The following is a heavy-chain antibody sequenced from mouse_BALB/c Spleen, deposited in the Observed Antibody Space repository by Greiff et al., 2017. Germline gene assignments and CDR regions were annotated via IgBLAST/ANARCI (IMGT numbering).Heavy chain of an antibody. D-gene: IGHD1-1*01. Sequence: EVQGVESGGGLVQPGGSRKLSCAASGFTFSSFGMHWVRQAPEKGLEWVAYISSGSSTIYYADTVKGRFTISRDNPKNTLFLQMTSLRSEDTAMYYCARSYYGSSYFDYGGQGTTLTVSS. CDR2: ISSGSSTI. J-gene: IGHJ2*01. CDR1: GFTFSSFG. CDR3: ARSYYGSSYFDY. V-gene: IGHV5-17*02.